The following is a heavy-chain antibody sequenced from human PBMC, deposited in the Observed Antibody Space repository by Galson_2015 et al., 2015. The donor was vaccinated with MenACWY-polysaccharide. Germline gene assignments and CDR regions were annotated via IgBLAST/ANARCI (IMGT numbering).Heavy chain of an antibody. Sequence: SLRLSCAASGFTFSIYRINWVRQAPGKGLEWISYVSSSSRTISYTDSVKGRFTVSRDNAKNSVNLQMNSLRAGDTGVYYCARVGVSGYTSDYWGQGTLVTVSS. CDR1: GFTFSIYR. D-gene: IGHD5-12*01. CDR2: VSSSSRTI. V-gene: IGHV3-48*01. J-gene: IGHJ4*02. CDR3: ARVGVSGYTSDY.